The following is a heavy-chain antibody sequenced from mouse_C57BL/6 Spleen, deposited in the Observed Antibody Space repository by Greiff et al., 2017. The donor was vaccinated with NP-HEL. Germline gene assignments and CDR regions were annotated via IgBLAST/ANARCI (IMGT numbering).Heavy chain of an antibody. D-gene: IGHD1-1*01. CDR2: IDPSDSYT. V-gene: IGHV1-69*01. Sequence: VQLQQPGAELVMPGASVKLSCKASGYTFTSYWMHWVKQRPGQGLEWIGEIDPSDSYTNYNQKFKGKSTLTVDKSSSTAYMQLSSLTSEDSAVYYGPRRGYYGSSSYWYFDVWGTGTTVTVSS. CDR3: PRRGYYGSSSYWYFDV. CDR1: GYTFTSYW. J-gene: IGHJ1*03.